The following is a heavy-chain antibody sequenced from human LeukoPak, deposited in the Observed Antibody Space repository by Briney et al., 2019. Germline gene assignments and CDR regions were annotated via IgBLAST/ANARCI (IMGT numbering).Heavy chain of an antibody. Sequence: ASVKVSCKASGYTFTSYGISWVRQAPGQGLEWMGWISAYNDNTNYARELQGRVTMTTDTSTSTAYMELRSLGSDDTAVYYCARDEYYFDSSGFYGTFDYWGQGTLVTVSS. D-gene: IGHD3-22*01. V-gene: IGHV1-18*01. J-gene: IGHJ4*02. CDR2: ISAYNDNT. CDR1: GYTFTSYG. CDR3: ARDEYYFDSSGFYGTFDY.